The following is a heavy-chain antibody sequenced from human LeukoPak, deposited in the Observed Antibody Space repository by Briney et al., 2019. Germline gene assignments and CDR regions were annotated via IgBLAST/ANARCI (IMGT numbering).Heavy chain of an antibody. Sequence: ASVKVSCKASGYTFTGYYMHWVRQAPGQGLEWMGWINPNSGGTNYAQKFQGRVTMTRDTSISTAYMELSSLRSEDTAVYYCAREGPNNWSDAFDIWGQGTMVTVSS. CDR3: AREGPNNWSDAFDI. CDR1: GYTFTGYY. D-gene: IGHD1-1*01. CDR2: INPNSGGT. J-gene: IGHJ3*02. V-gene: IGHV1-2*02.